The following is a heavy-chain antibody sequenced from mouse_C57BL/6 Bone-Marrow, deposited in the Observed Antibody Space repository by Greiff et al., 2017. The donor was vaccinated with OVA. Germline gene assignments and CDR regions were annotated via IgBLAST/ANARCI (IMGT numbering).Heavy chain of an antibody. V-gene: IGHV1-22*01. D-gene: IGHD1-1*01. CDR2: INHNNGGT. CDR1: GYTFTDYN. CDR3: ARMITTVVADY. Sequence: VQLKQSGPELVKPGASVKMSCKASGYTFTDYNMHWVKQSHGKSLEWIGYINHNNGGTSYNQKFKGKATLTVNKSSSTAYMELRSLTSEDSAVYYFARMITTVVADYWGQGTTLTVSS. J-gene: IGHJ2*01.